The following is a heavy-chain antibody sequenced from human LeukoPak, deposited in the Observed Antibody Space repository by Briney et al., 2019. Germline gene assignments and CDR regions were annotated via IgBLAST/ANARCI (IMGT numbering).Heavy chain of an antibody. CDR1: GFTFSSYG. J-gene: IGHJ4*02. D-gene: IGHD3-10*01. V-gene: IGHV3-23*01. CDR2: ISGSGGRT. Sequence: GGSLRLSCAASGFTFSSYGMSWVRQAPGKGLEWVSDISGSGGRTYYADSVKGRFTISRDNSKNTLYLQMNSLRAEETAVYYCAKAAYGSESYYDPVDYWGQGTLVTVSS. CDR3: AKAAYGSESYYDPVDY.